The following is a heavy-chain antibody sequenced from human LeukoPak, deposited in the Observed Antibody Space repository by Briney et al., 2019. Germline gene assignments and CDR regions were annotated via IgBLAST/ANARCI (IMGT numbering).Heavy chain of an antibody. J-gene: IGHJ6*02. CDR1: GFTFSSYA. CDR2: ISGSGGST. CDR3: AKGPKSLWFGELLPYYYGMDV. D-gene: IGHD3-10*01. Sequence: GGSLRLSCAASGFTFSSYAMSWVLQAPGKGLEWVSAISGSGGSTYYADSVKGRFTISRDNSKNTLYLQMNSLRAEDTAVYYCAKGPKSLWFGELLPYYYGMDVWGQGTTVTVSS. V-gene: IGHV3-23*01.